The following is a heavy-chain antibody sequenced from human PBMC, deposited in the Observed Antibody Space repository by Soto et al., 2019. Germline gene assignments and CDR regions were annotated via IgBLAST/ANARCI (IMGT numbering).Heavy chain of an antibody. D-gene: IGHD5-18*01. V-gene: IGHV3-9*01. Sequence: EVQLVESGGGLVQPGRSLRLSCAASGFTFDDYAMHWVRQAPGKGLEWVSGISWNSGSIGYADSVKGRFTISRDNAKNSLDLQMNSLRAEDTAWYYCARGRKDTAMVKFGFDYWGQGTLVTVSS. CDR3: ARGRKDTAMVKFGFDY. CDR2: ISWNSGSI. CDR1: GFTFDDYA. J-gene: IGHJ4*02.